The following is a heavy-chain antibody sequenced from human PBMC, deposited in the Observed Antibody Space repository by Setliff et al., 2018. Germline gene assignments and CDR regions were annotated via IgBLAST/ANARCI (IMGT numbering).Heavy chain of an antibody. V-gene: IGHV1-18*01. CDR1: GYTFSESI. J-gene: IGHJ1*01. D-gene: IGHD2-2*01. CDR2: IGVYTGRT. Sequence: ASVKVSCKASGYTFSESIVSWVRQAPGQGLEWMGWIGVYTGRTSSAQKLQGRVTMTTDSSTNTAYLELRGLTSDDTAVYYCSRLVRYCSRTTCQTASGAELWGQGTLVTVSS. CDR3: SRLVRYCSRTTCQTASGAEL.